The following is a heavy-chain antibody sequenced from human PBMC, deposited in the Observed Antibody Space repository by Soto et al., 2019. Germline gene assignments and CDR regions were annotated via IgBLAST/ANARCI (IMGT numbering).Heavy chain of an antibody. CDR3: AKAVPPFVVVTASDY. CDR2: IWYDGSNK. D-gene: IGHD2-21*02. J-gene: IGHJ4*02. CDR1: GFTFSSYG. Sequence: GGSLRLSCAASGFTFSSYGMHWVRQAPGKGLEWVAVIWYDGSNKYYADSVKGRFTISRDNSKNTLYLQINSLRAEDTAVYYCAKAVPPFVVVTASDYWGQGTLVTVSS. V-gene: IGHV3-30*02.